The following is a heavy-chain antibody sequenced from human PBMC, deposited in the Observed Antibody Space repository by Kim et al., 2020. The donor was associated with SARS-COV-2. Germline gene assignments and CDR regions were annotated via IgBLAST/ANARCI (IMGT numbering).Heavy chain of an antibody. D-gene: IGHD3-10*01. J-gene: IGHJ6*02. Sequence: GGSLRLSCAASGFTFSSYAMNWVRQAPGKGLEWVAVISDDGSNKYYADSVKGRFTISRDNSKNTLYLQMNSLRAEDTAVYYCARLGNVLLWFGLPMDVWGQGTTGPVSS. V-gene: IGHV3-30-3*01. CDR3: ARLGNVLLWFGLPMDV. CDR1: GFTFSSYA. CDR2: ISDDGSNK.